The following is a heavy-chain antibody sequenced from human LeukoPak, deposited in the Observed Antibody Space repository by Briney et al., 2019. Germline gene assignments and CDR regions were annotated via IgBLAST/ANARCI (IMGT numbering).Heavy chain of an antibody. CDR3: VRGPRRDYYGMDV. CDR2: IYYSGST. CDR1: GGSISSYY. J-gene: IGHJ6*02. V-gene: IGHV4-59*01. Sequence: SETLSLTCTVSGGSISSYYWSWIRQPPGKGLEWIGHIYYSGSTNYNPSLKSRVTTSVDTSKNQLSLKLSSVTAADTAVYYCVRGPRRDYYGMDVWGQGTTVTVSS.